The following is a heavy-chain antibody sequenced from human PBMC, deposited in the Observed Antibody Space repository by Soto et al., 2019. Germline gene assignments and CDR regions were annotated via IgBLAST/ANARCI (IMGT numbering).Heavy chain of an antibody. Sequence: PGGSLRLSCPASGFPVSSYAMGWVRQAPGKGLEWVSAISGSGGSTYYADSVKGRFTISRDNSKNTLYLQMNSLRAEDTAVYYCAKDRAYYDSSEDWGQGTLVTVSS. CDR2: ISGSGGST. CDR1: GFPVSSYA. J-gene: IGHJ4*02. CDR3: AKDRAYYDSSED. V-gene: IGHV3-23*01. D-gene: IGHD3-22*01.